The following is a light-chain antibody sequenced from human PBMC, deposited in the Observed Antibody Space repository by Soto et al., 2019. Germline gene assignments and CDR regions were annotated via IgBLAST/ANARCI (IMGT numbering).Light chain of an antibody. CDR1: QSVLYSSNNKNY. J-gene: IGKJ4*01. V-gene: IGKV4-1*01. CDR3: QQYYSTPLT. Sequence: ILMTQSPDSLDVSLGERATINCKSSQSVLYSSNNKNYLAWYQQKPGQSPKLLIYWASTRESGVPDRFSGSGSGTDFTLTISSLQAEDVAVYYCQQYYSTPLTFGGGTNVDIK. CDR2: WAS.